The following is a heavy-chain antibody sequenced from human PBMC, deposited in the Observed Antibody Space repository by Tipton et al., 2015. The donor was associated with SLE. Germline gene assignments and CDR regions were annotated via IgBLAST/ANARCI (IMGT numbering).Heavy chain of an antibody. D-gene: IGHD2-21*01. V-gene: IGHV3-23*03. CDR2: IYSGGST. CDR3: ASSLWWWRPQGVPYYMDV. CDR1: GFTFSSYA. Sequence: SLRLSCAASGFTFSSYAMSWVRQAPGKGLEWVSVIYSGGSTYYADSVKGRFTISRDNSKNTLYLQMNRLRAEDTAVYYCASSLWWWRPQGVPYYMDVWGKGTTVTVSS. J-gene: IGHJ6*03.